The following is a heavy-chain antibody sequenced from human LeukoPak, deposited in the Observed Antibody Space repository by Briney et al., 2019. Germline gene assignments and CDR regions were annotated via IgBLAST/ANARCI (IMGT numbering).Heavy chain of an antibody. Sequence: PSETLSLTCTVSGGSISSYYWSWIRQPPGKGLEWIGSIYHSGSTYYNPSLKSRVTISVDTSKNQFSLKLSSVTAADTAVYYCARDWADYYDSSGYYDWYFDLWGRGTLVTVSS. V-gene: IGHV4-38-2*02. CDR2: IYHSGST. CDR1: GGSISSYY. CDR3: ARDWADYYDSSGYYDWYFDL. J-gene: IGHJ2*01. D-gene: IGHD3-22*01.